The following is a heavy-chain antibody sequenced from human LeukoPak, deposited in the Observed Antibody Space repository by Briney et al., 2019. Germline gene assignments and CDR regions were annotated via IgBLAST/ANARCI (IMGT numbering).Heavy chain of an antibody. V-gene: IGHV3-23*01. CDR2: ISARGGIT. Sequence: PGGSLRLSCAPSGFTFSNYAICGVRHAPGKGLEWVSAISARGGITYYPYPMRRRFTTSRDSAENTLYLQMNSLRAEDKAVYYCAKGYSSGWPSYYFDYWGQGTLVTVSS. CDR3: AKGYSSGWPSYYFDY. J-gene: IGHJ4*02. CDR1: GFTFSNYA. D-gene: IGHD6-19*01.